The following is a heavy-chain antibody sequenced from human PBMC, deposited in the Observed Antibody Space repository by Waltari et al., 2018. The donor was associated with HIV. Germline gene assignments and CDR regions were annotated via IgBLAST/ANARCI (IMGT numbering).Heavy chain of an antibody. D-gene: IGHD3-10*01. CDR3: ARGGFYGSGSKVN. V-gene: IGHV3-7*04. CDR1: GFTFSSYW. Sequence: QPGGSLRLSCAASGFTFSSYWMSWVRQAPGKGLGWVANIKQNGSEKYYVDSVNGRFTISRDNAENSLYLQMNSLRAEDTAVYYCARGGFYGSGSKVNWGQGTLVTVSS. J-gene: IGHJ4*02. CDR2: IKQNGSEK.